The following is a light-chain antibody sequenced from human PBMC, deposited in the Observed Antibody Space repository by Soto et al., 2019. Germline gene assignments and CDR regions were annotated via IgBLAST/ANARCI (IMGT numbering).Light chain of an antibody. V-gene: IGKV3-15*01. Sequence: EIVLTQSPGTLSLSPGERATLSCRASQSVDSRYSAWYQQKPGQAPRLLMFRASIRATGFPARFSGSGSGTEFNITISSLQSEDSAIYYCQQYNNWPRATFGGGTKVEIK. CDR3: QQYNNWPRAT. J-gene: IGKJ4*01. CDR1: QSVDSRY. CDR2: RAS.